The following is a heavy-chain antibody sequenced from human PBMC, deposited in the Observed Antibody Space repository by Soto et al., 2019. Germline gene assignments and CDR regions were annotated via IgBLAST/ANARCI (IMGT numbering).Heavy chain of an antibody. J-gene: IGHJ4*01. D-gene: IGHD4-4*01. CDR2: INGDGGST. CDR1: GFIFGGYG. CDR3: AKVIQMATVRGYFDY. V-gene: IGHV3-23*01. Sequence: GGSLRLSCAASGFIFGGYGMSWVRQAPGKGLEWVAAINGDGGSTYYADSVKGRFTISRDNSKNTLDLQMNSLRDEDTAVYYCAKVIQMATVRGYFDYWGHGTLVTVSS.